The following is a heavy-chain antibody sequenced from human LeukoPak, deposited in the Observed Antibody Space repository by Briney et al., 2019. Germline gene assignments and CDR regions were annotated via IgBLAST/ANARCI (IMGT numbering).Heavy chain of an antibody. D-gene: IGHD3-10*01. CDR2: IYHGGNT. J-gene: IGHJ5*02. V-gene: IGHV4-38-2*02. CDR1: GDSITSGSY. CDR3: ARDLRELGFDP. Sequence: PSGTLSLTCTVSGDSITSGSYWGWIRQPPGKGLEWIGSIYHGGNTYFNPSRKTRVTMSVDTSKNQFSLKLSSVTAADTAVYYCARDLRELGFDPWGQGTLVTVSS.